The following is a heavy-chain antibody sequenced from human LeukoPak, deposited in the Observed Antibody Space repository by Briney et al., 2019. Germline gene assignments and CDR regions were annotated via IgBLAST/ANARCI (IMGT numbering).Heavy chain of an antibody. J-gene: IGHJ5*02. CDR1: GYTFTGYY. CDR2: INPNTGDT. Sequence: ASVKVSCKASGYTFTGYYMHWVRQAPGQGLEWMGWINPNTGDTNYAQKFQGRVTMTRDTSITTAYMELSRLRSDDTAVYYCARSNCSGGSCYSTIAGFDPWGQGTLVTVSS. V-gene: IGHV1-2*02. CDR3: ARSNCSGGSCYSTIAGFDP. D-gene: IGHD2-15*01.